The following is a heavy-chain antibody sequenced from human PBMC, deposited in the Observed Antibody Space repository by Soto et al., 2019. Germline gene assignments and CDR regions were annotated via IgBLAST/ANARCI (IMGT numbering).Heavy chain of an antibody. CDR1: GFMFRDYP. CDR2: TTATGGST. J-gene: IGHJ3*02. Sequence: EVQLLESGGGFVQPGGSLRLSCVVSGFMFRDYPMGWVRQARGKGLEWVSATTATGGSTFYADSVKGRFTISRDNSINTLYLQMNNLRVEVSAVYSCAKRSIITGGAFDMWGQGTMVTVSS. CDR3: AKRSIITGGAFDM. V-gene: IGHV3-23*01. D-gene: IGHD3-3*02.